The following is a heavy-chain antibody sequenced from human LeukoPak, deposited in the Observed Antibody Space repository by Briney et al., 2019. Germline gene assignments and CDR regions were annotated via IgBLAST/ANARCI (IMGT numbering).Heavy chain of an antibody. D-gene: IGHD2-2*01. CDR1: GFTFSRAW. J-gene: IGHJ4*02. CDR2: IKEDGSED. V-gene: IGHV3-7*01. Sequence: GGSLRLSCAASGFTFSRAWMSWVRQAPGKGLEWVANIKEDGSEDYYADSVKGRFAISKDNAKNSLYLQMNNLRAEDTAMYYCARGPLAASNDYWGQGTLVTVSS. CDR3: ARGPLAASNDY.